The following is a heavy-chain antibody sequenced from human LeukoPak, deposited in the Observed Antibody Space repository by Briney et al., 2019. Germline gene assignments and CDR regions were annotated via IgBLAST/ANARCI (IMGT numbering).Heavy chain of an antibody. D-gene: IGHD4-17*01. CDR1: GFTFDDYG. J-gene: IGHJ4*02. CDR3: ARFRRLDYGDPNYFDF. CDR2: INWNGGNT. V-gene: IGHV3-20*04. Sequence: PGGSLRLSCAASGFTFDDYGMSWVRQGPGKGLEWVSGINWNGGNTGYADSVKGRFTIFRDNAKNSLYLQMNSLRAEDTAVYYCARFRRLDYGDPNYFDFWGQGTLVTVSS.